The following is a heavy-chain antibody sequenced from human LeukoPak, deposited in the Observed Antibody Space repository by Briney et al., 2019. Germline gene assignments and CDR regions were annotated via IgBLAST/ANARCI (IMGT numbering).Heavy chain of an antibody. CDR1: GYTFTGYY. J-gene: IGHJ4*02. Sequence: ASVKVSCKASGYTFTGYYMHWVRLAPGQGLEWMGWINPNSGGTNYAQKFQGRVTMTRDTSISTAYMELSRLRSDDTAVYYCARDRGFLEWLRALYWGQGTLVTVSS. CDR2: INPNSGGT. D-gene: IGHD3-3*01. V-gene: IGHV1-2*02. CDR3: ARDRGFLEWLRALY.